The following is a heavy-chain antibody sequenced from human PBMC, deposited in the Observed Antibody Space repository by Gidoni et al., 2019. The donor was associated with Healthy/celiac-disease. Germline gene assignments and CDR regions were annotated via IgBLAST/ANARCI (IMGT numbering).Heavy chain of an antibody. Sequence: QVQLQESGPGLVKPSQTLSLTCTVSGGSISSGGSYWSWIRQHPGKGLEWIGYIYYSGSTYYNPSLKSRVTISVDTSKNQFSLKLSSVTAADTAVYYCARAGDFWSGYTIDYWGQGTLVTVSS. D-gene: IGHD3-3*01. CDR3: ARAGDFWSGYTIDY. J-gene: IGHJ4*02. V-gene: IGHV4-31*03. CDR2: IYYSGST. CDR1: GGSISSGGSY.